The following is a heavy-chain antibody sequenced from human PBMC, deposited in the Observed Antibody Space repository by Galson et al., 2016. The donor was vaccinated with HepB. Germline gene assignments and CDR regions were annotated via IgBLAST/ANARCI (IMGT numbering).Heavy chain of an antibody. V-gene: IGHV4-59*11. CDR3: ARDLGYVNNKWFDP. CDR1: GASISSHY. J-gene: IGHJ5*01. D-gene: IGHD3-10*02. Sequence: SETLSLTCTVSGASISSHYWGWIRQPPGKGLEWIAYIYDSGSTNYKPSLKSRVTISIDTSKNQFSLKLSSVTAADTAFYYRARDLGYVNNKWFDPWCPGTLVTCSS. CDR2: IYDSGST.